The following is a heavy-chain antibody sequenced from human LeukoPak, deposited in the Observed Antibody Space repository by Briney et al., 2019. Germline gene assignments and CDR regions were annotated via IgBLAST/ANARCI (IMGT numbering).Heavy chain of an antibody. J-gene: IGHJ4*02. Sequence: SETLSLTCAVYGGSFSGYYWSWIRQPPGKGLEWIGEINHSGSTNYNPSLKSRVTISVDTSKNQFSLKLSSVTAANTAVYYCARQTPPRSSDYWGQGTLVTVSS. CDR1: GGSFSGYY. V-gene: IGHV4-34*01. D-gene: IGHD6-6*01. CDR3: ARQTPPRSSDY. CDR2: INHSGST.